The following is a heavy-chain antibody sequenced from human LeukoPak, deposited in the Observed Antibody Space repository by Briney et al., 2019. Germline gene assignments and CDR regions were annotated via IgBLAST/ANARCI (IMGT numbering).Heavy chain of an antibody. D-gene: IGHD3-9*01. Sequence: ASVKVSCKASGYTFTSYGISWVRQAPGQGLEWMGWISAYNGNTNYAQKLQGRVTMTTDTSTSTAYMELRSLRSDDTAVYYCARDVPVRYFDAVVDYWGQGTLVTVSS. CDR2: ISAYNGNT. CDR3: ARDVPVRYFDAVVDY. V-gene: IGHV1-18*01. J-gene: IGHJ4*02. CDR1: GYTFTSYG.